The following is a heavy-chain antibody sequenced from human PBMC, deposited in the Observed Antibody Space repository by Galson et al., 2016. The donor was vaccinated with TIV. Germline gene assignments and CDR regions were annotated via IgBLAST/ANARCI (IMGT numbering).Heavy chain of an antibody. J-gene: IGHJ5*02. CDR2: IDPSDSYT. D-gene: IGHD2-8*01. Sequence: QSGAEVKKPGESLRISCKGSGYRFTNYWINWVRQMPGKGLEWMGRIDPSDSYTNYSPSFQGHITISADKSISTAFPQWSSLRASDSAIYYCARGVSAGSGWLDPWGQGTLVTVSS. V-gene: IGHV5-10-1*01. CDR3: ARGVSAGSGWLDP. CDR1: GYRFTNYW.